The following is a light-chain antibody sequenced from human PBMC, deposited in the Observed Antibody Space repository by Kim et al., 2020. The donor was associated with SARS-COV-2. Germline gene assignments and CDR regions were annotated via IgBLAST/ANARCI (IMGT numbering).Light chain of an antibody. CDR1: SSDVGGYNY. CDR2: DVS. J-gene: IGLJ3*02. Sequence: GQSITISCTGTSSDVGGYNYVSWYQQHPGKAPKFMIYDVSNRPSGVSNRFSASKSGNTASLTISGLQAEDEADYYCSSYTSSSTWVFGGGTQLTVL. CDR3: SSYTSSSTWV. V-gene: IGLV2-14*03.